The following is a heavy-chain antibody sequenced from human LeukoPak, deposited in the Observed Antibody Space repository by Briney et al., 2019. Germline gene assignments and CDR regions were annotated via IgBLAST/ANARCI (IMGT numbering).Heavy chain of an antibody. Sequence: GRCMRLSCAASGFTLSSYAMHWVRQAPGKGLEWLAVISYDGNNKYYADSVKGRFTISRDNYKNTLYLQMNSLRDEDTAVYYCARDQGSLPVCFYYYMDVWGSGTTVTVSS. V-gene: IGHV3-30*01. CDR2: ISYDGNNK. D-gene: IGHD1-26*01. J-gene: IGHJ6*03. CDR1: GFTLSSYA. CDR3: ARDQGSLPVCFYYYMDV.